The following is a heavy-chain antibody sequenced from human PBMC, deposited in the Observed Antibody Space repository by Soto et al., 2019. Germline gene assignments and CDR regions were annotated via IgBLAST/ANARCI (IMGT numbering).Heavy chain of an antibody. CDR2: IYHSGST. Sequence: QVQLQESGPGLVKPSGTLSLTCAVSGGSISSSNWWSWVRQPPGKGLEWIGEIYHSGSTNYNPSLKSRVTISVDQSKNQFSLKLSSVTAADTAVYYCARMPYCTNGVCYTYGWFDPWGQGTLVTVSS. CDR1: GGSISSSNW. D-gene: IGHD2-8*01. J-gene: IGHJ5*02. CDR3: ARMPYCTNGVCYTYGWFDP. V-gene: IGHV4-4*02.